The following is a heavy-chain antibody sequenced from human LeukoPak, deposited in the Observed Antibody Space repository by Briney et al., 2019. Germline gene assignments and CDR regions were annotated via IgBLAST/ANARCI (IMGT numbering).Heavy chain of an antibody. CDR3: ARSRIAARRFDY. D-gene: IGHD6-6*01. Sequence: KSSETLSLTCAVYGGSFSGYYWSWIRQPPGKGLEWIGEINHSGSTNYNPSLKSRVTISVDTSKNQFSLKLNSVTAADTAVYYCARSRIAARRFDYWGQGTLVTVSS. CDR2: INHSGST. V-gene: IGHV4-34*01. J-gene: IGHJ4*02. CDR1: GGSFSGYY.